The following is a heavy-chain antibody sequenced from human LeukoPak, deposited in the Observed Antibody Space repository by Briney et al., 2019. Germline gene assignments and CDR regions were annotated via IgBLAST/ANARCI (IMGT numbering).Heavy chain of an antibody. J-gene: IGHJ4*02. CDR2: ISSNGGST. Sequence: PGGSLRLSCSASGFTFSSYAMHWVRQAPGKGLEYVSAISSNGGSTYYADSVKGRFTISRDNSKNTLYLQVSSLRAEDTAVYYCWGITMVRGVIIPQDYWGQGTLVAVSS. CDR1: GFTFSSYA. D-gene: IGHD3-10*01. V-gene: IGHV3-64D*06. CDR3: WGITMVRGVIIPQDY.